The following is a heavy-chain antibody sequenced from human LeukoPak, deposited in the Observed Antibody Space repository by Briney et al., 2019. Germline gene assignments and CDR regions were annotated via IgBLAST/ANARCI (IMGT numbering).Heavy chain of an antibody. V-gene: IGHV4-34*01. J-gene: IGHJ4*02. D-gene: IGHD6-13*01. CDR2: INQSGST. CDR3: ARAGRSQGLY. CDR1: GGSFSGYY. Sequence: SETLSLTCAVYGGSFSGYYWSWIRQPPGKGLEWIGEINQSGSTNYSPSLKSRVIISPDTSKNQFSLKVWSVTAADTAVYYCARAGRSQGLYWGQGTLVTVSS.